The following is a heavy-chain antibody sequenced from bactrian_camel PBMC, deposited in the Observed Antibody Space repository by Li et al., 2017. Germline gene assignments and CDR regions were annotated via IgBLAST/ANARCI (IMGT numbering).Heavy chain of an antibody. CDR2: INGEGSNT. D-gene: IGHD3*01. Sequence: VQLVESGGDLVHPGGSLRLSCVGSGFTSGRFYMSWVRRPPGKGLEWVSGINGEGSNTQYSDSVKGRFTISQDNAKNTVYLQMNSLKIEDTAVYYCALGSSRQATMTARGKGTQVTVS. J-gene: IGHJ4*01. V-gene: IGHV3S40*01. CDR1: GFTSGRFY.